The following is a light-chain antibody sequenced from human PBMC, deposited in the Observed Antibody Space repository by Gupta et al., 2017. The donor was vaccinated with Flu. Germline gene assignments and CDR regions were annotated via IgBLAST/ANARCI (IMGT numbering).Light chain of an antibody. V-gene: IGKV4-1*01. CDR1: QSVLYSSTNKNY. Sequence: DIVMTKSPDSLAVSLGERATINCKSSQSVLYSSTNKNYLAWYQQKPGQPPKLLIYWASTRESGVPDRFSGSGSGTDFTLTISSLQAEDVAVYYCQQYYCLPPFGGGTKVEIK. J-gene: IGKJ4*01. CDR2: WAS. CDR3: QQYYCLPP.